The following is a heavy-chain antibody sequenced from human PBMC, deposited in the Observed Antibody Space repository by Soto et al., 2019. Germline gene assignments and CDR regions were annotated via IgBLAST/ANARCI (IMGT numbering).Heavy chain of an antibody. CDR3: VRDRLEYYGSGSTSLYYYYGMDV. V-gene: IGHV1-69*13. D-gene: IGHD3-10*01. Sequence: ASVKVSCKASGGTFSSYAISWVRQAPGQGLEWMGGIIPIFGTANYAQKFQGRVTITADESTSTAYMELSSLRSEDTAVYYCVRDRLEYYGSGSTSLYYYYGMDVWGQGTTVTVSS. J-gene: IGHJ6*02. CDR1: GGTFSSYA. CDR2: IIPIFGTA.